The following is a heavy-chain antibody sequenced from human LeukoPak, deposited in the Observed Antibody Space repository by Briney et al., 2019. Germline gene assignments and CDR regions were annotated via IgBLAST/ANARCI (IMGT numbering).Heavy chain of an antibody. CDR2: ISSSSSYI. CDR1: GFTFSSYS. J-gene: IGHJ6*02. Sequence: GGSLRLSCAASGFTFSSYSMNWVRQAPGKGLEWVSSISSSSSYIYYADSVKGRFTISRDDAKNSLYLQMNSLRAEDTAVYYCARDSSLTSMDVWGQGTTVTVSS. V-gene: IGHV3-21*01. D-gene: IGHD6-13*01. CDR3: ARDSSLTSMDV.